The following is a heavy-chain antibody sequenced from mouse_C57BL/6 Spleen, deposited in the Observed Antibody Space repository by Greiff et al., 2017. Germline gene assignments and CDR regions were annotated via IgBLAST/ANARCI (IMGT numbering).Heavy chain of an antibody. CDR2: ISGGGGNT. CDR1: GFTFSSYT. J-gene: IGHJ4*01. D-gene: IGHD3-3*01. CDR3: ARHEARNYAMDY. V-gene: IGHV5-9*01. Sequence: EVHLVESGGGLVKPGGSLKLSCAASGFTFSSYTMSWVRQTPEKRLEWVATISGGGGNTYYPDSVKGRFTISRDNAKNTLYLQMSSLRSEDTALYYCARHEARNYAMDYWGQGTSVTVSS.